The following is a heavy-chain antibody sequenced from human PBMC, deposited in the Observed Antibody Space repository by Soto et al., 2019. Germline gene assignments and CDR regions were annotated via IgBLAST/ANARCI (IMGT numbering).Heavy chain of an antibody. V-gene: IGHV1-3*01. J-gene: IGHJ4*02. D-gene: IGHD1-26*01. CDR2: INAGNGNT. Sequence: QVQLVQSGAEVKKPGASVKVSCKASGYTFTSYAMHRVRQAPGQRLEWMGWINAGNGNTKYSQKFQGRVTITRDTSESKAYMEMSSLSCDDTAVYHCARDRGAWPDYWGQGTLVTVSS. CDR1: GYTFTSYA. CDR3: ARDRGAWPDY.